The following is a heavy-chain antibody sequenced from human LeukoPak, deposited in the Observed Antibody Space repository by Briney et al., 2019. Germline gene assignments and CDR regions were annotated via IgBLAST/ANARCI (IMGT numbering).Heavy chain of an antibody. CDR2: MSPDSGDT. CDR1: GYTFTDYY. D-gene: IGHD3-3*01. J-gene: IGHJ5*02. V-gene: IGHV1-8*03. CDR3: ARVRLRNGYNWFDP. Sequence: ASVKVSCKASGYTFTDYYIDWVRQAPGQGLEWMGWMSPDSGDTGYAHKFQGRVTITRNTSITTAYMELRSLTFEDTAVYYCARVRLRNGYNWFDPWGQGTLVTVSS.